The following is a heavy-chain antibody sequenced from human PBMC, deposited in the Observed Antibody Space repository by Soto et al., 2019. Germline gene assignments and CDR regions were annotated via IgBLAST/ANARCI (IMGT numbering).Heavy chain of an antibody. CDR3: TTMDNCGGNLPYDY. Sequence: EVQLVESGGGLVKPGGSLRLSCAASGFTFNDAWMTWVRQAPGKGLEWVGRIKGKTDGGTTDYAAPVKGRFTISRDDSKTTLYLQMNSLKTEDTAVYYCTTMDNCGGNLPYDYWGEGTLVTVSS. V-gene: IGHV3-15*07. D-gene: IGHD2-21*02. J-gene: IGHJ4*02. CDR2: IKGKTDGGTT. CDR1: GFTFNDAW.